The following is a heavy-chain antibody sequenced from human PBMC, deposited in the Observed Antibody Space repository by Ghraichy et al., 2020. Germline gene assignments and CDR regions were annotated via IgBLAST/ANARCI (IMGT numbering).Heavy chain of an antibody. CDR2: IFYSGST. Sequence: GSLRLSCTVSGGSVSSDSYYWSWIRQPPGKGLEWIGYIFYSGSTNYNPSLKSRVTISVDTSKNQFSLKLSSVTAGDTAVYYCARITDDAFDIWGQGTMVTVSS. V-gene: IGHV4-61*01. CDR3: ARITDDAFDI. CDR1: GGSVSSDSYY. J-gene: IGHJ3*02.